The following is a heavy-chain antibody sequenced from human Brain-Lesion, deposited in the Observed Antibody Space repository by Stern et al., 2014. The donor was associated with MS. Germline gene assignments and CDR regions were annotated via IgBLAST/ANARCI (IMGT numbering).Heavy chain of an antibody. J-gene: IGHJ5*01. V-gene: IGHV6-1*01. CDR2: TYYRSKWYY. CDR3: AKGYNWFDS. Sequence: QVQLQQSGPGLMKPSQTLALTCAISGDSVSSNSAAWNWIRQSPSRGLEWLGRTYYRSKWYYQYAESVKSRIPINADTSTNQFSLQLNSVTPEDTAVYLCAKGYNWFDSWGRGTVVTVS. CDR1: GDSVSSNSAA.